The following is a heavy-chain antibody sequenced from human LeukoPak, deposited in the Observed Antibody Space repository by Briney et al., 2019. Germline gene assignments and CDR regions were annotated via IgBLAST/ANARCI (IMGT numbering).Heavy chain of an antibody. V-gene: IGHV3-48*03. J-gene: IGHJ6*03. Sequence: GGSLRLSCAASGFTFSSYEMNWVRQAPGKGLEWVSYISSSGSTIYYADSVKGRFTISRDNAKNSLYLQMNSLRAEDTAVYYCARDCSGGSCSLYYYYYYMDVWGKGTTDTVSS. CDR3: ARDCSGGSCSLYYYYYYMDV. D-gene: IGHD2-15*01. CDR2: ISSSGSTI. CDR1: GFTFSSYE.